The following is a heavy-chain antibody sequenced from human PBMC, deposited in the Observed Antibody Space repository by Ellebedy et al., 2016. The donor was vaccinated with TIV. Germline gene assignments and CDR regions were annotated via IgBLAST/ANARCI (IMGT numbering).Heavy chain of an antibody. CDR2: INSDGSST. CDR1: GFTFSSYW. J-gene: IGHJ5*02. Sequence: ESLKISCAASGFTFSSYWMHWVRQAPGKGLVWVSRINSDGSSTSYADSVKGRFTISRDNAKNTLYLQMNSLRAEDTAVYSCATGRGYSYGNWFDPWGQGTLVTVSS. CDR3: ATGRGYSYGNWFDP. V-gene: IGHV3-74*01. D-gene: IGHD5-18*01.